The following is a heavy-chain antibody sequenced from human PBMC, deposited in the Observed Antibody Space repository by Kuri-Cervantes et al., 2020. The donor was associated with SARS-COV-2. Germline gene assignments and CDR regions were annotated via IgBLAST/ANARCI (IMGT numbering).Heavy chain of an antibody. J-gene: IGHJ6*02. D-gene: IGHD6-19*01. Sequence: GGSLRLSCAASGLTFSSYSMNWVRQAPGKGLEWVSSISSSSSYIYYADSVKGRFTISRDNAKNSLYLQMNSLRAEDTAVYYCARGGRYSSGKYYYYGMDVWGQGTTVTVSS. CDR3: ARGGRYSSGKYYYYGMDV. CDR2: ISSSSSYI. CDR1: GLTFSSYS. V-gene: IGHV3-21*01.